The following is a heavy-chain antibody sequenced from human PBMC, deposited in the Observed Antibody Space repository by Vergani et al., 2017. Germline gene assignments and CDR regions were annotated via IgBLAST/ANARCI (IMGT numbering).Heavy chain of an antibody. J-gene: IGHJ2*01. Sequence: EVQLLESGGGLVQPGGSLRLSCAASGFTFSSYAMSWVRQAPGKGLEWVSAISGSGGSTYYADSVKGRFTISRDNSKNTLYLQMNSLRAEDTAVYYCAKSPSLLWCGELGEKYWYFDLWGRGTLVTVSS. V-gene: IGHV3-23*01. CDR2: ISGSGGST. CDR3: AKSPSLLWCGELGEKYWYFDL. CDR1: GFTFSSYA. D-gene: IGHD2-21*01.